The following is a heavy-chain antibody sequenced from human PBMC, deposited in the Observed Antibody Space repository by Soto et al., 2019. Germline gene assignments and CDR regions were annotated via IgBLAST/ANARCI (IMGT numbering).Heavy chain of an antibody. CDR3: ARDQPEEYSSSSGIYYYYYMDV. CDR2: IWYDGSNK. CDR1: GFTFSSYG. D-gene: IGHD6-6*01. Sequence: GGSLRLSCAASGFTFSSYGMHWVRQAPGKGLEWVAVIWYDGSNKYYADSVKGRFTISRDNSKNTLYLQMNSLRAEDTAVYYCARDQPEEYSSSSGIYYYYYMDVWGKGTTVTVSS. V-gene: IGHV3-33*01. J-gene: IGHJ6*03.